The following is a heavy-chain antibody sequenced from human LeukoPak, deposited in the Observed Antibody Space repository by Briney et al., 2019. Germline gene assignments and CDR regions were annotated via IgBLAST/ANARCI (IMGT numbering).Heavy chain of an antibody. J-gene: IGHJ5*02. CDR1: GYRFTAYR. V-gene: IGHV5-51*01. CDR2: IYPGDSNT. CDR3: ARHTVIAEVTSWFDP. Sequence: GESLKISCKGSGYRFTAYRIGWVRQMPGKGLEWMGIIYPGDSNTRYSPSFQGQVTISADKSISTAYLRWSSLKASDTAMYYCARHTVIAEVTSWFDPWGQETLVTVSS. D-gene: IGHD4-11*01.